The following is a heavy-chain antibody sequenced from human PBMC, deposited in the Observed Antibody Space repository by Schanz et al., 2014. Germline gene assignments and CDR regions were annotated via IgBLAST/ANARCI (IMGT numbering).Heavy chain of an antibody. V-gene: IGHV3-43*01. D-gene: IGHD1-26*01. CDR2: IDRDGGHT. J-gene: IGHJ6*02. CDR3: AKDSRGSSFDMDV. Sequence: EVQLVESGGVVAQPGGSLRLSCAAPGFSFDDYTMLWVRQAPGKGLEWVSLIDRDGGHTYYADSVKGRFTISRDNSKNSLYLQMNSLRTEDTALYYCAKDSRGSSFDMDVWGQGTTVTVSS. CDR1: GFSFDDYT.